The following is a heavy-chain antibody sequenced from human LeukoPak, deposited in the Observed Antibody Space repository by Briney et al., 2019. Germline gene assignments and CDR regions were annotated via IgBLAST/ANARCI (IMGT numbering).Heavy chain of an antibody. CDR3: AKSDWFDP. V-gene: IGHV3-74*01. CDR2: IKYDGSIS. J-gene: IGHJ5*02. CDR1: GFTFSNYW. Sequence: GGSLRLSCVTSGFTFSNYWMRWLRHAPGKGLVWVSRIKYDGSISTYAESVKGRFTISRDNARNTLYLQMNSLRVDDTAVYYCAKSDWFDPWGRGILVTVSS.